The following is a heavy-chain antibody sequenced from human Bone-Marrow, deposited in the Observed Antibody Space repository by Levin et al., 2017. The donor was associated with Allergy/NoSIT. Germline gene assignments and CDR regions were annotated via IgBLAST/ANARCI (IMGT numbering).Heavy chain of an antibody. J-gene: IGHJ5*02. V-gene: IGHV3-66*01. Sequence: GESLKISCAASGFDVSRHYVKWVRQAPGKGLEWVSLVYSGGDTYYADSVKGRFTISRDKSTNTMFLQMNNLRVEDTAVYYCARDVGPWGPGTLVTVSS. CDR1: GFDVSRHY. CDR2: VYSGGDT. D-gene: IGHD1-26*01. CDR3: ARDVGP.